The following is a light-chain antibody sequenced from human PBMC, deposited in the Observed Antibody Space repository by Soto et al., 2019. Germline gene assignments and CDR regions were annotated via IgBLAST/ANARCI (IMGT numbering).Light chain of an antibody. J-gene: IGKJ1*01. CDR1: QRISNW. CDR3: QQYDTYSWT. Sequence: DIQMTQSPSTLSASVGDRVTITCRASQRISNWLAWYQQKPGKAPNLLISKASSLESGVPSRFSGSGSGTEFTLTISSLQPDDSATYFCQQYDTYSWTFGQGTKVEIK. CDR2: KAS. V-gene: IGKV1-5*03.